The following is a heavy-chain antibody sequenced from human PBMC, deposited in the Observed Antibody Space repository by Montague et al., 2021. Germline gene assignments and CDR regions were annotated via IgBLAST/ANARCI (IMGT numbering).Heavy chain of an antibody. J-gene: IGHJ4*02. Sequence: SLRLSCAASGFTFRSYAMSWVRQSAGKGLEWVSTITASGATTYYEDSVKGRFTISRDNSKNTLYLQMNSLRPEDTAIYFCANARVAVAGAEDYWGQGALVTVSP. D-gene: IGHD6-19*01. CDR2: ITASGATT. CDR3: ANARVAVAGAEDY. V-gene: IGHV3-23*01. CDR1: GFTFRSYA.